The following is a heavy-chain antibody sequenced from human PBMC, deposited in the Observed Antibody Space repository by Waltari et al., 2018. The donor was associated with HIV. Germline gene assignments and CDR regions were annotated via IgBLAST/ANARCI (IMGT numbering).Heavy chain of an antibody. CDR3: ARASMQWLIEY. V-gene: IGHV1-2*02. CDR1: GYTFTGAF. CDR2: IDPYSGGT. D-gene: IGHD6-19*01. J-gene: IGHJ4*02. Sequence: QVQLVQSGAEVKKPGASVKVSCKASGYTFTGAFMHWVRQAPGQGLEWMGWIDPYSGGTKYARKFQGRVTRTRDTSTSIAYRELSSLRSADTAVYFCARASMQWLIEYWGQGSRVTVSS.